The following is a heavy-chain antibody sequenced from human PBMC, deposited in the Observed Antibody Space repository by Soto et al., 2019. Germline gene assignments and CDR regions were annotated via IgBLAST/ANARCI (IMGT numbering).Heavy chain of an antibody. CDR3: TRDYDYYDSSGYRMGWYYYYYYGMDV. CDR2: IRSKAYGGTT. V-gene: IGHV3-49*04. J-gene: IGHJ6*02. CDR1: GFTFGDYA. D-gene: IGHD3-22*01. Sequence: PGGSLRLSCTASGFTFGDYAMSWVRQAPGKGLEWVGFIRSKAYGGTTEYAASVKGRFTISRDDSKSIAYLQMNSLKTEDTAVYYCTRDYDYYDSSGYRMGWYYYYYYGMDVWGQGTTVTVS.